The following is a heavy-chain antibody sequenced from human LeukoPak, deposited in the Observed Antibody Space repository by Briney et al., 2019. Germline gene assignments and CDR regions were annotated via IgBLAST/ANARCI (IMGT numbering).Heavy chain of an antibody. Sequence: SETLSLTCTVSGDSISTTSFYWGWIRQPPGKGLDCLGTTYYSGSTYNPSLASRVTMSVDTSRAQFFLRLSPVTAADTAIYYCASRPADTTWYGVFDYWSQGTLVTVSS. V-gene: IGHV4-39*07. J-gene: IGHJ4*02. D-gene: IGHD3-10*01. CDR2: TYYSGST. CDR1: GDSISTTSFY. CDR3: ASRPADTTWYGVFDY.